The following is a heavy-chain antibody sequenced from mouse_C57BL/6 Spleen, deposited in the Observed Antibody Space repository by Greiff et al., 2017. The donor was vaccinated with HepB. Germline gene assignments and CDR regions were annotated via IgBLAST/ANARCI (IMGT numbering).Heavy chain of an antibody. Sequence: VQLQQSGPELVKPGASVKMSCKASGYTFTDYNMHWVKQSHGKSLEWIGYINPNNGGTSYNQKFKGKATLTVNKSSITAYMELRSLTSEDSAVYYCARPSYYSNYEWFAYWGQGTLVTVSA. CDR3: ARPSYYSNYEWFAY. J-gene: IGHJ3*01. CDR1: GYTFTDYN. CDR2: INPNNGGT. V-gene: IGHV1-22*01. D-gene: IGHD2-5*01.